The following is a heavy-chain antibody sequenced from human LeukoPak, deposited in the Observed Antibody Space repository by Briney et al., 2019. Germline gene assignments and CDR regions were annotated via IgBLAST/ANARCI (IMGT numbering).Heavy chain of an antibody. CDR2: INPNSGGT. V-gene: IGHV1-2*02. CDR3: ARGGDIVATGGPVHIIY. CDR1: GYTFTGYY. D-gene: IGHD5-12*01. Sequence: ASVKVSCKASGYTFTGYYMHWVRQAPGQGLEWMGWINPNSGGTNYAQKFQGRVTMTRDTSISTAYMELSRLRSDDTAVYYCARGGDIVATGGPVHIIYWGQGTLVTVSS. J-gene: IGHJ4*02.